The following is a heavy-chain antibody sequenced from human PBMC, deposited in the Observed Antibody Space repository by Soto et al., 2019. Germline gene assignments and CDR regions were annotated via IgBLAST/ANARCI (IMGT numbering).Heavy chain of an antibody. V-gene: IGHV3-15*01. CDR2: IKSKTDGGTT. Sequence: GGSLRLSCAASGFTFSNAWMSWVRQAPGKGLEWVGRIKSKTDGGTTDYAAPVKGRFTISRDDSKNTLYLQMNSLKTEDTAVYYCTRPYPLWFGELSMGDAFDIWGQGTMVTVSS. J-gene: IGHJ3*02. CDR3: TRPYPLWFGELSMGDAFDI. CDR1: GFTFSNAW. D-gene: IGHD3-10*01.